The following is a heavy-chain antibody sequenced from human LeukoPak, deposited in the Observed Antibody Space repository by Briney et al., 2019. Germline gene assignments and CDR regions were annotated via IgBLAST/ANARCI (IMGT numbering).Heavy chain of an antibody. CDR3: ARVSFGRTFDY. Sequence: SQTLSLTCTVSGGSISSCGYYWSWIRPHPGQGLEWIGYIYYSGSTYYNPSLKSRVTISVDTSKNQFSLKLSSVTAADTAVYYCARVSFGRTFDYWGQGTLVTVSS. CDR1: GGSISSCGYY. D-gene: IGHD2-15*01. J-gene: IGHJ4*02. V-gene: IGHV4-31*03. CDR2: IYYSGST.